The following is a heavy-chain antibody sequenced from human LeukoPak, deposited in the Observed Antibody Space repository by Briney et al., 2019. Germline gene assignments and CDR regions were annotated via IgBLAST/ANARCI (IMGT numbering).Heavy chain of an antibody. V-gene: IGHV1-2*04. D-gene: IGHD1-26*01. CDR2: INPNSGGT. CDR3: ARIKGELRDYYTDY. J-gene: IGHJ4*02. CDR1: GYTFTGYY. Sequence: ASVKVSCKAAGYTFTGYYMHWVRQAPGQGLEWMGWINPNSGGTNYAQKFQGWVTMTRDTSISTAYMELSRLRSDDTAVYYCARIKGELRDYYTDYWGQGTLVTVSS.